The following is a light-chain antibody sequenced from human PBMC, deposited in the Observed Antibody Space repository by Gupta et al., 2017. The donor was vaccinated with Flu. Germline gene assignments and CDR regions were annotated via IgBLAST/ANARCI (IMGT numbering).Light chain of an antibody. J-gene: IGKJ2*02. CDR2: AAS. CDR3: QQCYSSPCT. Sequence: EIQITQSPSSLSASVGYRVTMSCRGSQTISNYLTWFQQRPGKAPKLLIYAASSLESGVQSRFSGSGSGTDFTLTISSLQTEDVATYYCQQCYSSPCTFGRGTKVEIK. V-gene: IGKV1-39*01. CDR1: QTISNY.